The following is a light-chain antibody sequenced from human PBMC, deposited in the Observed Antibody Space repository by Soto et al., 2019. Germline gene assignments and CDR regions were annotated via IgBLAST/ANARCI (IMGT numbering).Light chain of an antibody. V-gene: IGLV1-47*01. J-gene: IGLJ3*02. CDR1: SYYIEKNL. CDR3: AAWDDSLSAGV. Sequence: QSVLSQPPSAAGTPGQTVTISCSGSSYYIEKNLEYWYQQLPGTAPKLVIFKNSQRPSGVPDRFSGSKSATAASLTVRGLRSEDEADYYCAAWDDSLSAGVFGGGTKVTVL. CDR2: KNS.